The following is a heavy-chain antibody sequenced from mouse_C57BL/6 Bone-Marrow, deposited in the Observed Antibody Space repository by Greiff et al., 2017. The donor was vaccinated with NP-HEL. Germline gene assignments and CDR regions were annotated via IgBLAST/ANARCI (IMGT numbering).Heavy chain of an antibody. Sequence: VQRVESGPELVKPGASVKISCKASGYAFSSSWMNWVKQRPGKGLEWIGRIYPGDGDTNYNGKFKGKATLTADKSSSTAYMQLSSLTSEDSAVYFCAREFLRGWGQGTLVTVSA. CDR3: AREFLRG. CDR1: GYAFSSSW. D-gene: IGHD5-1*01. V-gene: IGHV1-82*01. CDR2: IYPGDGDT. J-gene: IGHJ3*02.